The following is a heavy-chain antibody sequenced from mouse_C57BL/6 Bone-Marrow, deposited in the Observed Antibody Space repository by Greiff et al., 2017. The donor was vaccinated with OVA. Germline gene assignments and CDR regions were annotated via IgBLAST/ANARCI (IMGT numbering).Heavy chain of an antibody. V-gene: IGHV1-81*01. Sequence: LVESGAELARPGASVKLSCKASGYTFTSYGISWVKQRTGQGLEWIGEIYPRSGNTYYNEKFKGKATLTADKSSSTAYMELRSLTSEDSAVYFCARMRALRGPFDYWGQGTTLTVSS. D-gene: IGHD2-12*01. CDR1: GYTFTSYG. CDR2: IYPRSGNT. J-gene: IGHJ2*01. CDR3: ARMRALRGPFDY.